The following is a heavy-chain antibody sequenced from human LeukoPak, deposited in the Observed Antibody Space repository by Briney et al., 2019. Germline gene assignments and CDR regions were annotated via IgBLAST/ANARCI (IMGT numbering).Heavy chain of an antibody. Sequence: PSETLSLTCTISGYSTSSGYYWGWIRQPPGKGLEWIGSIYHSGSTYYNPSLKSRVTISLDTSENQFSLKLSSVTAADTAVYYCARDLYSSGWGYFDYWGQGTLVTVSS. CDR2: IYHSGST. D-gene: IGHD6-19*01. J-gene: IGHJ4*02. V-gene: IGHV4-38-2*02. CDR3: ARDLYSSGWGYFDY. CDR1: GYSTSSGYY.